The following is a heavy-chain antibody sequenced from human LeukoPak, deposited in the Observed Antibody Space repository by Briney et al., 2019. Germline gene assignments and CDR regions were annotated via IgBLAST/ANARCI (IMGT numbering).Heavy chain of an antibody. D-gene: IGHD3-9*01. V-gene: IGHV4-39*01. CDR2: IYYSGNT. CDR3: ARSTLTDYYHVGDYFDY. J-gene: IGHJ4*02. Sequence: PSETLSLTCTVSGGSISTSSYYWGWIRQPPGKGLEWIGSIYYSGNTYYNPSLKSRVTISVDTSKNQFSLKLSSVTAADTAVYYCARSTLTDYYHVGDYFDYWGQGTLVTVSS. CDR1: GGSISTSSYY.